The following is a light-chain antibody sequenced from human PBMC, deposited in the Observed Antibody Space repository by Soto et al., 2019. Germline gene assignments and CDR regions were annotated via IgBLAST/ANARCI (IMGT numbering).Light chain of an antibody. CDR3: QQLNSYPRT. CDR1: QGISSY. V-gene: IGKV1-9*01. J-gene: IGKJ4*01. Sequence: DIQLTQSPSFLSASVGDRVTITCRASQGISSYLAWYQQKPGKAPKLLIYAASTLQSGVPSRFGGIGSGTEFSLSISSLQPEDFATYYCQQLNSYPRTFGGGTKVEI. CDR2: AAS.